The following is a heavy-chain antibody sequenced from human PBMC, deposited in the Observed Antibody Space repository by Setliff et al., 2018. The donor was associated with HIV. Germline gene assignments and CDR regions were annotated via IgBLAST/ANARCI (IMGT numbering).Heavy chain of an antibody. J-gene: IGHJ4*02. Sequence: ASETLSLTCAVYGGSLSGYYWTWIRQPPGRGLEWIGEIIHSGGTNYNRSLKSRVTISVDTSKNQFSLNLSSVTAADTAVYYCARGGLGVVGAIEYWRQGTLVTVSS. V-gene: IGHV4-34*01. CDR2: IIHSGGT. D-gene: IGHD2-15*01. CDR3: ARGGLGVVGAIEY. CDR1: GGSLSGYY.